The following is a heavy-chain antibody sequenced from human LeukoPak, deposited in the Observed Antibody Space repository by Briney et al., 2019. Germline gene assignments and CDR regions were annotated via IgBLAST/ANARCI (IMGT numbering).Heavy chain of an antibody. CDR2: ISSSGSTI. V-gene: IGHV3-11*04. CDR3: ASGPITIFGVVTNFDY. J-gene: IGHJ4*02. CDR1: GFTFSDYY. D-gene: IGHD3-3*01. Sequence: GGSLRLSCAASGFTFSDYYMSWIRQAPGKGLEWVSYISSSGSTIYYADSVKGRFTISRDNAKNTLYLQMNSLRAEDTAVYYCASGPITIFGVVTNFDYWGQGTLVTVSS.